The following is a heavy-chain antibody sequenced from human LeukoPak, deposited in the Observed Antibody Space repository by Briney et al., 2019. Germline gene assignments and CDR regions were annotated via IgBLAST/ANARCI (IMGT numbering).Heavy chain of an antibody. J-gene: IGHJ4*02. D-gene: IGHD3-10*01. CDR2: INYSGST. CDR3: ARRGEYFDY. V-gene: IGHV4-39*01. Sequence: SETLSLTCTVSGGSISSSRYYWGWIRQPPGKGLEWIGNINYSGSTYYSPSLKGRVTISVDTSKNQYSLKLSSVTAADTAVYYCARRGEYFDYWGQGTLVTVSS. CDR1: GGSISSSRYY.